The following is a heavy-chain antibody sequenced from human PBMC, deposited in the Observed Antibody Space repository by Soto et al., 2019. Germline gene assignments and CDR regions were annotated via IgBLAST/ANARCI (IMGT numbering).Heavy chain of an antibody. CDR3: VRDTDWAFDY. J-gene: IGHJ4*02. Sequence: GGSLRLSCTASGFSLISYSMNWVRQAQGKGLEFISYIRTADAIYYADSVKGRFTVSRDNDKNSLYLQMNNLRAEDTAVYYCVRDTDWAFDYWGQGTLVTVSS. CDR2: IRTADAI. V-gene: IGHV3-48*01. CDR1: GFSLISYS. D-gene: IGHD3-9*01.